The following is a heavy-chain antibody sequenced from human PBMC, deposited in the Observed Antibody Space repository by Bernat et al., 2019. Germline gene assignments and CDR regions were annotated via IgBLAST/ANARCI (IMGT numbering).Heavy chain of an antibody. J-gene: IGHJ4*02. CDR3: TTEVDGTMID. V-gene: IGHV3-15*07. CDR1: GFTSSNAG. Sequence: EVQLVESGGGLVKPGGSLRLSCAAFGFTSSNAGRNWVRQAPGKGLGGFGRFKSKTDGGTTDYAAPVKGRFTIPRDDSKNTLYLQMNSLKTEDTAVYYCTTEVDGTMIDWGQGTLVTVSS. D-gene: IGHD3-22*01. CDR2: FKSKTDGGTT.